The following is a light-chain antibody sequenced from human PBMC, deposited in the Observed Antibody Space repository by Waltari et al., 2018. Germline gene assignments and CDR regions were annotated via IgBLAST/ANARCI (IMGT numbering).Light chain of an antibody. J-gene: IGLJ2*01. CDR1: SSDVGGYDY. Sequence: QSALTQPPSASGSPGQSVTISCPGTSSDVGGYDYFSWYQQHPGKAPKLMISAVYKRPSGVPDRFSGSKSGTTASLTVSGLQAEDEADYYCSSYAGSNNFVVFGGGTKLTVL. CDR2: AVY. V-gene: IGLV2-8*01. CDR3: SSYAGSNNFVV.